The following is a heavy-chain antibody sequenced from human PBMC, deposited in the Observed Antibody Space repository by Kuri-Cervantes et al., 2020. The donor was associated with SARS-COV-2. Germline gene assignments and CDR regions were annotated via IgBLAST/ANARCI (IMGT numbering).Heavy chain of an antibody. Sequence: GVSLKISCAASGFTVSSNYMSWVRQAPGKGLEWVSVIYSGGSTYYADSVKGRFTISRDNSKNTLYLQMNSLRAEGTAVYYCARDRSIAARPASYYYYTDVWGKGTTVTVSS. CDR2: IYSGGST. CDR1: GFTVSSNY. CDR3: ARDRSIAARPASYYYYTDV. D-gene: IGHD6-6*01. J-gene: IGHJ6*03. V-gene: IGHV3-53*01.